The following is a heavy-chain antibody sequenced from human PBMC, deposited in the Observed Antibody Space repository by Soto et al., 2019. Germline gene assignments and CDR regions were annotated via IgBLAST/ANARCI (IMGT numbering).Heavy chain of an antibody. D-gene: IGHD6-13*01. CDR3: AKDGGAAGTFDY. CDR1: GFSFNNYG. J-gene: IGHJ4*02. V-gene: IGHV3-30*18. CDR2: ISSDGNNK. Sequence: QVQLVESGGGVVQPGRSLRLSCAASGFSFNNYGMQWVRQAPGKGLEWVAVISSDGNNKFYGDSVKGRFIISRDNSKNTLFLQMGSLRTDDTAVYYCAKDGGAAGTFDYWGQGTLVTVSS.